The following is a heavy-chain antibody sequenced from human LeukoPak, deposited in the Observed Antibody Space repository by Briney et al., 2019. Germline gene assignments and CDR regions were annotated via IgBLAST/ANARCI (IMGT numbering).Heavy chain of an antibody. Sequence: GGSLRLSCAASGFTFSSYAMHWVRQAPGKGLEWVAVISYDGSNKYYADSVKGRFTISRDNSKNTLYLQMNSLRAEDTAVYYCARVFTHSQQLVSRGEYFDYWGQGTLVTVPS. CDR1: GFTFSSYA. J-gene: IGHJ4*02. D-gene: IGHD6-13*01. V-gene: IGHV3-30*04. CDR2: ISYDGSNK. CDR3: ARVFTHSQQLVSRGEYFDY.